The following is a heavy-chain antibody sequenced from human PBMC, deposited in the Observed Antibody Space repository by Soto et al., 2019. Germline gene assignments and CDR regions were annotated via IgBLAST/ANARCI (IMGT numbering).Heavy chain of an antibody. J-gene: IGHJ4*02. CDR2: IYYSGSS. CDR1: GGSISSGGYY. V-gene: IGHV4-31*03. CDR3: ARETVCSGGSCYSY. Sequence: QVQLQESGPGLVKPSQTLSLTCTVSGGSISSGGYYWIWIRQHPGKGLEWVGNIYYSGSSYYNPSLRIRVTISVDTSKNQFSLKLSSVTAADTAVYYCARETVCSGGSCYSYWGQGTLVTVSS. D-gene: IGHD2-15*01.